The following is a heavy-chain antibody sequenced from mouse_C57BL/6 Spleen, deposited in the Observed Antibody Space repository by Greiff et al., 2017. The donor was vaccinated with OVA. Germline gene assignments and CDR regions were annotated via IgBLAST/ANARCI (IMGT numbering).Heavy chain of an antibody. CDR1: GYTFTSYW. V-gene: IGHV1-69*01. CDR3: ARVGTTVVDLDY. D-gene: IGHD1-1*01. CDR2: IDPSDSYT. Sequence: VQLQQPGAELVMPGASVKLSCKASGYTFTSYWMHWVKQRPGQGLEWIGEIDPSDSYTNYNQKFKGKSTLTVDKSSSTAYMQLSSLTSEDSAVDYCARVGTTVVDLDYWGQGTTLTVSS. J-gene: IGHJ2*01.